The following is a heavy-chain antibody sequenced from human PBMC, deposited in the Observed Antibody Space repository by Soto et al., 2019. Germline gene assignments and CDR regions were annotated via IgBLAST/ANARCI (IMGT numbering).Heavy chain of an antibody. J-gene: IGHJ4*02. D-gene: IGHD5-12*01. CDR1: GGSISYGGFS. CDR3: LIGGGYASFNF. CDR2: ISHLEST. Sequence: QLQLQESGSGLVKTSETLSLTCTVSGGSISYGGFSWSWIRQSPGKGLGWIGYISHLESTYFHPSFKSRLTISIDRTRNLFSLKLSSLTAAAMAVYYCLIGGGYASFNFRGQGVLVTLSS. V-gene: IGHV4-30-2*06.